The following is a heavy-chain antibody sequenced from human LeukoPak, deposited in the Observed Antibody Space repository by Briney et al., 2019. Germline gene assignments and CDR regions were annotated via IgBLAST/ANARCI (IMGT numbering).Heavy chain of an antibody. J-gene: IGHJ4*02. CDR2: IYYSGST. Sequence: SETLSLTCTVSGGSISSYYWNWIRQPPGKGLEWIGYIYYSGSTNYNPSLKSRVTISVDTSKNQFSLRLSSVTAADTAVYYCARAALRTPLTYFDYWGQGTLVTVSS. CDR3: ARAALRTPLTYFDY. D-gene: IGHD5-12*01. CDR1: GGSISSYY. V-gene: IGHV4-59*01.